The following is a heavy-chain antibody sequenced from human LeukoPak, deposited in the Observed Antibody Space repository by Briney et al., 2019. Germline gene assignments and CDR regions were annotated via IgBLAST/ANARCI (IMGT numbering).Heavy chain of an antibody. CDR1: GGSISSYY. CDR3: AREGYCSGGNCYRFAMDV. Sequence: SETQSLTCTVSGGSISSYYWSWIRQPPGKGLEWIGYIYYSGSTNYNPSLKSRVTISVDTSKNQFSLKLTSVTAADTAVYYCAREGYCSGGNCYRFAMDVCREGCTVTVSS. J-gene: IGHJ6*01. D-gene: IGHD2-15*01. CDR2: IYYSGST. V-gene: IGHV4-59*01.